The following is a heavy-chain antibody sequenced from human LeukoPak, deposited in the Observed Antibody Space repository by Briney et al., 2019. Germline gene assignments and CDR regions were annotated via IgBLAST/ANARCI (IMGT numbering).Heavy chain of an antibody. D-gene: IGHD1-26*01. V-gene: IGHV1-69*04. CDR3: ARGATLYYFDY. J-gene: IGHJ4*02. CDR1: GGTFSSYA. CDR2: IIPILGIA. Sequence: ASVEVSCKASGGTFSSYAISWVRQAPGQGLEWMGRIIPILGIANYAQKFQGRVTITADKSTSTAYMELSSLRSEDTAVYYCARGATLYYFDYWGQGTLVTVSS.